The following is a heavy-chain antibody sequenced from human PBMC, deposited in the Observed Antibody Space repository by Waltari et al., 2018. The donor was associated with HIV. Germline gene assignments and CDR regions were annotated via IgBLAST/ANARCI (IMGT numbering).Heavy chain of an antibody. CDR1: GLTFCSYW. D-gene: IGHD6-19*01. V-gene: IGHV3-7*01. J-gene: IGHJ6*02. Sequence: EVQLVESGGGLVQPGGSLGLSCAASGLTFCSYWMSWVRQAPGKGRGWVATIKKEGREKYCVKYGNGRCTISRDNAKNSLYLQLNKLRVYDTAVYYCVRDPAVYNSGWYNIYYYGMDVWGQGTTVTVSS. CDR2: IKKEGREK. CDR3: VRDPAVYNSGWYNIYYYGMDV.